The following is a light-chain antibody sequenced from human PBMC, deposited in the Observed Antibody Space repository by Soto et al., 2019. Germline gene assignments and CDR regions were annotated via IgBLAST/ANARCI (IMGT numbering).Light chain of an antibody. V-gene: IGKV3-20*01. CDR1: QSVSSSY. CDR2: DAS. CDR3: QQYGRSPRT. Sequence: EIVLTQYTGTLSLSPGERATLSCRASQSVSSSYLAWYQQKPGQAPRLLIYDASSRATGVPDRFSGSGSGTDFTLTISRVEPEDFAVYYCQQYGRSPRTFGQGTKVDIK. J-gene: IGKJ1*01.